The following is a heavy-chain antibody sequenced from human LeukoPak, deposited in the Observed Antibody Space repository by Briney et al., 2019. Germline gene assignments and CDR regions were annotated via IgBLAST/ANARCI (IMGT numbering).Heavy chain of an antibody. V-gene: IGHV1-2*02. CDR1: GYTFTGYY. CDR2: INPNSGGT. Sequence: ASVRVSCKASGYTFTGYYMHWVRQAPGQGLEWMGWINPNSGGTNYAQKFQGRVTMTRDTSISTAYMELSRLRSDDTAVYYCARESTTTGPNWFDPWGQGSPVTVSS. CDR3: ARESTTTGPNWFDP. J-gene: IGHJ5*02. D-gene: IGHD1-1*01.